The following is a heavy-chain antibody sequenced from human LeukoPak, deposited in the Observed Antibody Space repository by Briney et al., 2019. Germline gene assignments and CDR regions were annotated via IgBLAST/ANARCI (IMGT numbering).Heavy chain of an antibody. CDR2: IKSKTAGGTI. D-gene: IGHD1-26*01. Sequence: PGGSLRLSCAASRFTISNAWMTWVRQAPGKGLEWVGRIKSKTAGGTIDYAAPVKGRFTISRDDSKNTLYLQMNSLKTEDTAVYYCTTGESMVGTTIHIRWADWGQGTLVTVSS. CDR3: TTGESMVGTTIHIRWAD. CDR1: RFTISNAW. V-gene: IGHV3-15*01. J-gene: IGHJ4*02.